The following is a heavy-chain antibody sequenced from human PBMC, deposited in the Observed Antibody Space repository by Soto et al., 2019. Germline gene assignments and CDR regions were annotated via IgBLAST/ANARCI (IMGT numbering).Heavy chain of an antibody. CDR2: ISGNSGKT. CDR3: AKLGFVLMELYYFHQ. CDR1: GFTFSSYA. D-gene: IGHD2-8*01. J-gene: IGHJ4*01. V-gene: IGHV3-23*01. Sequence: GSLRLSCTASGFTFSSYAMSWVRQAPGKELEWVSTISGNSGKTNYAESVKGRFSISRDNSKNTVHLQLDSLRAEDTAVYFCAKLGFVLMELYYFHQWGHGTLVTVSS.